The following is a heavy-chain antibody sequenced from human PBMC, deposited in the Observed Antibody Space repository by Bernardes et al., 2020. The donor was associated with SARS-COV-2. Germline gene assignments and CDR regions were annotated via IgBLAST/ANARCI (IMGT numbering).Heavy chain of an antibody. CDR2: INPNDGDT. D-gene: IGHD6-13*01. CDR3: ARATGMGYYYGLDV. V-gene: IGHV1-2*04. J-gene: IGHJ6*02. CDR1: GYGFTDYY. Sequence: ASVKVSCKASGYGFTDYYVHWVRQAPGQGLEWMGWINPNDGDTHYTQKFQGWVTMTIDTSSRAAYKELRRLKSDDTAVYYCARATGMGYYYGLDVWGQGTTVTVSS.